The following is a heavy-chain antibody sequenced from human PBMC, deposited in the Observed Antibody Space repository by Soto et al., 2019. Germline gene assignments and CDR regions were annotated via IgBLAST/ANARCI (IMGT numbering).Heavy chain of an antibody. CDR1: GGTIISRTYS. J-gene: IGHJ4*01. CDR3: ARHDGFSSGWIFDY. D-gene: IGHD6-19*01. Sequence: SVTMSLTSAVAGGTIISRTYSWGWKNKPPGKALEWIGTIYYHGNTYSNPSLKSRVTISVDTSNNQLSLKLRSVTAADTAVYYCARHDGFSSGWIFDYWGHGTLVTVSS. V-gene: IGHV4-39*01. CDR2: IYYHGNT.